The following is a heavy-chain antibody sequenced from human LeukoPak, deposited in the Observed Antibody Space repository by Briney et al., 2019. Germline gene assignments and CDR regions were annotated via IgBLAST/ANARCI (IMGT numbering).Heavy chain of an antibody. CDR1: GFTFSSYA. Sequence: PGGSLRLSCAASGFTFSSYAMSWVRQAPGKGLQWVSYISSSSSTIYYAVSVKGRFTISRDNAKNSLYLQMNSLRAEDTAVYYCARALWFGETFPAYWGQGTLVTVSS. V-gene: IGHV3-48*01. CDR3: ARALWFGETFPAY. J-gene: IGHJ4*02. CDR2: ISSSSSTI. D-gene: IGHD3-10*01.